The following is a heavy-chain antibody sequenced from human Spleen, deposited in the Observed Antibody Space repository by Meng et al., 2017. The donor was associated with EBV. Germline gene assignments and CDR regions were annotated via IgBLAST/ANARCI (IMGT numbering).Heavy chain of an antibody. D-gene: IGHD3-22*01. CDR3: ARRPDYYDSSGYPYPIDY. J-gene: IGHJ4*02. CDR1: GGSCSAYY. CDR2: INHSGST. Sequence: QAQLQQWVAGLLKPSETLSLTCAVYGGSCSAYYWSWIRQPPGKGLELIGEINHSGSTNYNPSLKSRVTISVDTCKNQFSLKLSSVTAADTAVYYCARRPDYYDSSGYPYPIDYWGQGTLVTVSS. V-gene: IGHV4-34*01.